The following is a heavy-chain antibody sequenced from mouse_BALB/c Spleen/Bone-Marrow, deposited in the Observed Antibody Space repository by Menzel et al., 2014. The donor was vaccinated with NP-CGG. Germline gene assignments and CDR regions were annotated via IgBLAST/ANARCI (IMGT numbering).Heavy chain of an antibody. Sequence: LQQFGAELVKPGASVKMSCKASGYTFXSYNMHWVKQTPGQGLEWIGAIYPGNGDTSYNQKFKGKATLTADKSSSTAYMQLSSLTSEDSAVYYCARDRDEALMDYWGQGTSVTVSS. D-gene: IGHD2-14*01. CDR3: ARDRDEALMDY. CDR1: GYTFXSYN. V-gene: IGHV1-12*01. CDR2: IYPGNGDT. J-gene: IGHJ4*01.